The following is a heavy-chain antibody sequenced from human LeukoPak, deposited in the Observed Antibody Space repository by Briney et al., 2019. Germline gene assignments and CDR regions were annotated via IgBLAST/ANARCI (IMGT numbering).Heavy chain of an antibody. CDR2: ISYDGSNK. CDR3: ARTTRWLQYDAFDI. V-gene: IGHV3-30*04. D-gene: IGHD5-24*01. CDR1: GFTFSSYA. J-gene: IGHJ3*02. Sequence: PGRSLRLSCAASGFTFSSYAMHWVRQAPGKGLEWVAVISYDGSNKYYADSVKGRFTISRDNSKNTLYLQMNSLRAEDTAVYYCARTTRWLQYDAFDIWGQGTMVTVSS.